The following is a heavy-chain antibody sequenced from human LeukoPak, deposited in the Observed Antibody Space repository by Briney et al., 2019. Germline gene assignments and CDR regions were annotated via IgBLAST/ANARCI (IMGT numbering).Heavy chain of an antibody. Sequence: SVKVSCKASGGTFSSYAISWVRQAPGQGLEWMGGIIPIFGTANYAQKFQGRVTITADESTSTAYMELSSLRSEDTAVYYCARWDNSGYYYDYWGQGTLLTVSS. CDR1: GGTFSSYA. J-gene: IGHJ4*02. D-gene: IGHD3-22*01. CDR2: IIPIFGTA. CDR3: ARWDNSGYYYDY. V-gene: IGHV1-69*13.